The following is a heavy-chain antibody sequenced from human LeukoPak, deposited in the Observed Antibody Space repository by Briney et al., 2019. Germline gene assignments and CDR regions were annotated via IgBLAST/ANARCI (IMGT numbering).Heavy chain of an antibody. Sequence: GGSLRLSCAASGFTFSNYDMHWVRQATGKGLEWVSAIGSAGDIYYPGSVKGRFTISRENAKNSLYLQMNSLRPGDTALYYCAVVTSSSISWGQGTQVTVSS. CDR1: GFTFSNYD. D-gene: IGHD2-21*02. CDR3: AVVTSSSIS. V-gene: IGHV3-13*01. CDR2: IGSAGDI. J-gene: IGHJ5*02.